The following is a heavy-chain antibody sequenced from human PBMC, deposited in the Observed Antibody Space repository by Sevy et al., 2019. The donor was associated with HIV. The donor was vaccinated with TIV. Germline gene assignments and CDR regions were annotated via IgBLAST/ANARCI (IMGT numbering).Heavy chain of an antibody. J-gene: IGHJ5*02. V-gene: IGHV4-4*07. CDR2: IYSGGNT. CDR3: ARDKGGSTWFLLDP. CDR1: GGSIRSYY. D-gene: IGHD6-13*01. Sequence: SETLSLTCAVSGGSIRSYYWSWIQQPAGKGLEWIGRIYSGGNTNYNPSLKSRVTMSVDTSKNQFSLELRSVTAADTAVYYCARDKGGSTWFLLDPWGQGRLVTVSS.